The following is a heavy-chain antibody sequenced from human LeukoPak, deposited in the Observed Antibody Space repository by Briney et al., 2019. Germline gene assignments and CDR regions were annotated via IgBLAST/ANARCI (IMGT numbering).Heavy chain of an antibody. J-gene: IGHJ4*02. Sequence: GGSLRLSCAASGFTLSSYGMHWVRQAPGKGLEWVAVISYDGSNKYYADSVKGRFTISRDNSKNTLYLQMNSLRAEDTAVYYCAKAGYNWNYYFDYWGQGTLVTVSS. CDR1: GFTLSSYG. CDR3: AKAGYNWNYYFDY. D-gene: IGHD1-7*01. V-gene: IGHV3-30*18. CDR2: ISYDGSNK.